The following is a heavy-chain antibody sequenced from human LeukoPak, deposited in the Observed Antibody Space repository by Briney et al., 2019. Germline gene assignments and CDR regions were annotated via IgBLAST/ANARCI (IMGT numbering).Heavy chain of an antibody. CDR1: GGSISSGDYY. V-gene: IGHV4-30-4*01. D-gene: IGHD4-17*01. CDR2: IYYSGRT. CDR3: AREVDYGDYGWFDP. J-gene: IGHJ5*02. Sequence: SETLSLTCTVSGGSISSGDYYWGWVRQPPGKGLEWIGYIYYSGRTHYNPSLKSRVTISVDTSKNQFSLKLSSVTAADTAVYYCAREVDYGDYGWFDPWGQGTLVTVSS.